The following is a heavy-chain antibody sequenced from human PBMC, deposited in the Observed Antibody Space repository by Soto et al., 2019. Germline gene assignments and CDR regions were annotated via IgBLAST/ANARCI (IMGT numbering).Heavy chain of an antibody. Sequence: EVQLVESGGGLVQPGGSLRLSCAASGFTFSGYWMSWVRQAPGKGLEWVADIKQDGSEQFYVDSVKGRFTISRDNAKNSLYLQMNSLRAEDTAVYYCAREAVWGQGTTVTVSS. CDR1: GFTFSGYW. CDR2: IKQDGSEQ. J-gene: IGHJ6*02. CDR3: AREAV. V-gene: IGHV3-7*05.